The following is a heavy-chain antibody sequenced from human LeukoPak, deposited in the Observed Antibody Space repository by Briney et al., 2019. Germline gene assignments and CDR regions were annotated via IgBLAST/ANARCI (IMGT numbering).Heavy chain of an antibody. V-gene: IGHV3-23*01. D-gene: IGHD3-10*01. J-gene: IGHJ6*02. CDR3: AKDVWFGESTDTYYFYGMDV. Sequence: GGSLRLSCAASGFTFSSYAMSWVRQAPGKGLEWVSAISGSGGSTYYADSVKGRFTISRDKSKNTLYLQMNSLRAEDTAVYYCAKDVWFGESTDTYYFYGMDVWGQGTTVTVSS. CDR1: GFTFSSYA. CDR2: ISGSGGST.